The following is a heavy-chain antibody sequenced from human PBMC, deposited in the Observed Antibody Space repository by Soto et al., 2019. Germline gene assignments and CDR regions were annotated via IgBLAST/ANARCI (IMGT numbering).Heavy chain of an antibody. J-gene: IGHJ5*02. Sequence: SETLSLTCTVSGGSISSGDYYWSWIRQPPGKGLEWIGYIYYSGSTYYNPSLKSRVTISVDTSKNQFSLKLSSVTAADTAVYYCARDSSSYYYDSSGYWFDPWGQGTLVTVSS. V-gene: IGHV4-30-4*01. CDR2: IYYSGST. CDR1: GGSISSGDYY. D-gene: IGHD3-22*01. CDR3: ARDSSSYYYDSSGYWFDP.